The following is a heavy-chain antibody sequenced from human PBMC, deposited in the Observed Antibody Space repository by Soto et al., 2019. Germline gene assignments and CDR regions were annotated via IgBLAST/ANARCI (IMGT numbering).Heavy chain of an antibody. Sequence: SVKVSCKASGYTFTAYYVHWVRQAPGQGLEWMGWINPNSGGTNYAQKFQGRVTMTRDTSISTAYMELSRLRSDDTAVYYCAREHWFDPWGQGTLVTVSS. J-gene: IGHJ5*02. V-gene: IGHV1-2*02. CDR3: AREHWFDP. CDR2: INPNSGGT. CDR1: GYTFTAYY.